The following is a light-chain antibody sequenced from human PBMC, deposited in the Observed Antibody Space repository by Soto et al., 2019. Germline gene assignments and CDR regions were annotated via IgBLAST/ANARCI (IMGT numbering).Light chain of an antibody. CDR3: AAWDDSLNGYV. Sequence: QSVLTAPPSASGTPGQSGAISGSGSSSNIGSNTVNWYQQLPGTAPKLLIYSNNQRPSGVPDRFSGSKSGTSASLAISGLQSEDEADYYCAAWDDSLNGYVFGTGTKVTVL. CDR2: SNN. CDR1: SSNIGSNT. J-gene: IGLJ1*01. V-gene: IGLV1-44*01.